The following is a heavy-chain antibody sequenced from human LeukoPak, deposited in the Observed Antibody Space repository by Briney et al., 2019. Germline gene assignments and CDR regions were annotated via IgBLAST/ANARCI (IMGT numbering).Heavy chain of an antibody. Sequence: GGSLRLSCAASGFTFSSYSMNWVRQAPGKGLEWVSYISSSSSTIYYADSVKGRFTISRDNAKNSLYLQMNSLRAEDTAVYYCARVGDGYNSHFDYWGQGTLVTVSS. CDR1: GFTFSSYS. CDR2: ISSSSSTI. CDR3: ARVGDGYNSHFDY. J-gene: IGHJ4*02. V-gene: IGHV3-48*04. D-gene: IGHD5-24*01.